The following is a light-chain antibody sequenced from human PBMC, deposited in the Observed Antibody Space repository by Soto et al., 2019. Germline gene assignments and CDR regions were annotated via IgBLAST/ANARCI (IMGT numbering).Light chain of an antibody. Sequence: QSALTQPASVSGSPGQSITISCTGSSSDVGGYDHVSWYQQHPGKPPKLMIYDVSNRPSGVSDRFSGSKSGNTASLTISGLQAEDEADYYCSSYTSSSTSCVFGTGTKLTVL. CDR1: SSDVGGYDH. V-gene: IGLV2-14*01. CDR3: SSYTSSSTSCV. J-gene: IGLJ1*01. CDR2: DVS.